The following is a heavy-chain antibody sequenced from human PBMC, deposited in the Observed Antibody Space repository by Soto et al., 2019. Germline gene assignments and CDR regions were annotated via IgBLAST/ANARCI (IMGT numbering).Heavy chain of an antibody. V-gene: IGHV1-69*01. CDR1: GGTFSSYS. Sequence: QVQLLQSGAEVKKPGSSVKVSCKASGGTFSSYSINWVRQAPGQGLEWMGEIIPIFGTANYAQKFQGRVTITADESTITAYMELSSLRSEDTAVYYCARDGGRHSGGIDYWGQGTLVTVSS. J-gene: IGHJ4*02. CDR3: ARDGGRHSGGIDY. D-gene: IGHD1-26*01. CDR2: IIPIFGTA.